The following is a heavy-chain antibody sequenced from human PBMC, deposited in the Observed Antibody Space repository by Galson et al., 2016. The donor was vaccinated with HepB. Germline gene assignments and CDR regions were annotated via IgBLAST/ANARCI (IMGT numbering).Heavy chain of an antibody. V-gene: IGHV4-34*01. CDR3: ARGKGRKGATSYRYWYYDV. J-gene: IGHJ2*01. CDR1: GGSFSGYF. D-gene: IGHD3-16*02. CDR2: ISQGGTT. Sequence: EPLSLTCAVNGGSFSGYFWGWIRLSPVKGLEWIGEISQGGTTNYNPSLKSRVTLLVDTSKNQFSLELTSVTAADTAVYFCARGKGRKGATSYRYWYYDVWGRGAPVTVSS.